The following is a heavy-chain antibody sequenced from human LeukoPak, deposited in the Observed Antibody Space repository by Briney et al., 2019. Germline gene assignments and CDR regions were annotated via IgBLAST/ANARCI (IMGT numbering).Heavy chain of an antibody. Sequence: GGSLRLSCAASGFTFSSYWMHWVRQAPGKGLVWVSRLDGDGSSTSYADSVRGRFTIPRDNAKNALYLQMNSLRADDTAVYYCARDHLGYNSIDYWGQGTLVTVSS. D-gene: IGHD5-24*01. V-gene: IGHV3-74*01. CDR1: GFTFSSYW. J-gene: IGHJ4*02. CDR3: ARDHLGYNSIDY. CDR2: LDGDGSST.